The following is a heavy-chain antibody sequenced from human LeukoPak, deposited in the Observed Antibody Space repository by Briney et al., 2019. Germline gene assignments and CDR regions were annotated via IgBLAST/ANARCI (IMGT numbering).Heavy chain of an antibody. CDR1: GDSVSSNSAA. V-gene: IGHV6-1*01. Sequence: SQTLSLTCAISGDSVSSNSAAWNWIRQSPSRGLEWLGRTYYRSKWYNDYAVSVKSRITINPDTAKNPFSLHLNSVTPEDTAVYYCARDPSLGTTGMLLGYMDVWGKGTTVTISS. J-gene: IGHJ6*03. CDR3: ARDPSLGTTGMLLGYMDV. CDR2: TYYRSKWYN. D-gene: IGHD1-1*01.